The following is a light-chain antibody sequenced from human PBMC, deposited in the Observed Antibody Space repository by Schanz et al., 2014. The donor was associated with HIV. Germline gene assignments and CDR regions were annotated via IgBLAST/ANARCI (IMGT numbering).Light chain of an antibody. CDR1: SSNIGSNT. CDR2: NTY. V-gene: IGLV1-44*01. J-gene: IGLJ2*01. CDR3: CSYTGSGTLV. Sequence: QSVLTQPPSASGTPGQRVTISCSGSSSNIGSNTVNWYQQLPGTAPKLLIYNTYHRPSGVSNRFSGSKSGNTASLTISGLQAEDEADYYCCSYTGSGTLVFGGGTKLTVL.